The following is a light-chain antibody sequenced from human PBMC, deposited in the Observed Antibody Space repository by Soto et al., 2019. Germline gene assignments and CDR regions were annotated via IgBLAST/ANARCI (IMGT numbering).Light chain of an antibody. CDR1: QSVSSSY. CDR3: QQYGSSLLFT. J-gene: IGKJ3*01. Sequence: EIVLTQSPGTLSLSPGERATLSCRASQSVSSSYLAWYQQKPGQAPRLLIYGASSRATGIPDRFSGSGSGTDFTLTISRLEPEDFAVDYCQQYGSSLLFTVGPGTKVYIK. V-gene: IGKV3-20*01. CDR2: GAS.